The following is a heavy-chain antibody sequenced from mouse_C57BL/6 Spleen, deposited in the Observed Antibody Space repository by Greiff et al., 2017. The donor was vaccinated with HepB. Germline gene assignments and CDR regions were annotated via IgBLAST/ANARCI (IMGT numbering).Heavy chain of an antibody. CDR3: ARVTTVVATGYFDV. CDR1: GYAFSSSW. CDR2: IYPGDGDT. D-gene: IGHD1-1*01. V-gene: IGHV1-82*01. Sequence: VQLQQSGPELVKPGASVKISCKASGYAFSSSWMNWVKQRPGKGLEWIGRIYPGDGDTNYNWKFKGKATLTAEKSSSTAYMQLSILTSEDSAVYFCARVTTVVATGYFDVWGTGTTVTVSS. J-gene: IGHJ1*03.